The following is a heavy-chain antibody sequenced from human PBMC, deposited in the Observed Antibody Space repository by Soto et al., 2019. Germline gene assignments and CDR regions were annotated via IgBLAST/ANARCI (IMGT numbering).Heavy chain of an antibody. D-gene: IGHD3-3*01. CDR2: IYYSGST. CDR3: ARVNFWSGYSYYFDY. CDR1: GGSISSGGYY. J-gene: IGHJ4*02. V-gene: IGHV4-31*03. Sequence: SETLSLTCTVSGGSISSGGYYWSWIRQHPGKGLEWIGYIYYSGSTYYNPPLKSRVTISVDTSKNQFSLKLSSVTAADTAVYYCARVNFWSGYSYYFDYWGQGTLVTVSS.